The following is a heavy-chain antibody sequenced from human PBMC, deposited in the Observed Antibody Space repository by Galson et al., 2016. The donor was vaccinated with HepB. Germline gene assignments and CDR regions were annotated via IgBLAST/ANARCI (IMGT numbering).Heavy chain of an antibody. Sequence: SLRLSCAISGFTFNDYDMHWVRQGTGESLEWVATMGPFGDKHYPGSVKGRFTVSRESAENSLHLQMDSLRAGDSGVYYCASGAHWNLAYWGRGTLVTVSS. CDR1: GFTFNDYD. V-gene: IGHV3-13*01. CDR2: MGPFGDK. J-gene: IGHJ4*02. D-gene: IGHD1-1*01. CDR3: ASGAHWNLAY.